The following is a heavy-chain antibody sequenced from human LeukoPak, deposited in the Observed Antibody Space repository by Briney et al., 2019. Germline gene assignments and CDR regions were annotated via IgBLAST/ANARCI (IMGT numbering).Heavy chain of an antibody. CDR2: IYYSGST. V-gene: IGHV4-39*01. CDR3: ARGYSYGSTHNDY. Sequence: SETLSLTCTVSGGSISGSSYYWGWIRQPPGKGLEWIGSIYYSGSTYYNPSLKSRVTISVDTSKNQFSLKLSSVTAADTAVYYCARGYSYGSTHNDYWGQGTLVTVSS. D-gene: IGHD5-18*01. J-gene: IGHJ4*02. CDR1: GGSISGSSYY.